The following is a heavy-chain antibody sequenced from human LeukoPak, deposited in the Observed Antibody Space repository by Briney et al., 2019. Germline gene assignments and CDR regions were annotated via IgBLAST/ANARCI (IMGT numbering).Heavy chain of an antibody. D-gene: IGHD6-13*01. V-gene: IGHV4-59*11. J-gene: IGHJ5*02. CDR3: AAEGAAAGTGSGWFDP. CDR2: IYYSGST. CDR1: GGSISSHY. Sequence: PSETLSLTCTVSGGSISSHYWSWIRQPPGKGLEWIGYIYYSGSTNYNPSLKSRVTISVDTSKNQFSLKLSSVTAADTAVYYCAAEGAAAGTGSGWFDPWGQGTLVTVPS.